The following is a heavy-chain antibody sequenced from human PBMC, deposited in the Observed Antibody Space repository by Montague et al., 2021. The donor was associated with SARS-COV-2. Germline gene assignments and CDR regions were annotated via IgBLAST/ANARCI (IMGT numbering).Heavy chain of an antibody. D-gene: IGHD3-16*01. V-gene: IGHV4-59*03. CDR1: GASMSPYH. CDR3: ATSLGGGYYWADSYFDY. J-gene: IGHJ4*02. CDR2: LHHIGAT. Sequence: SETLSLTCAVTGASMSPYHWSWIRQPPGGGLEWIGDLHHIGATNXXPSLESRVTMSVDTSKSQFSLNLISVTAADTAVYFCATSLGGGYYWADSYFDYWGQGTLVTVSA.